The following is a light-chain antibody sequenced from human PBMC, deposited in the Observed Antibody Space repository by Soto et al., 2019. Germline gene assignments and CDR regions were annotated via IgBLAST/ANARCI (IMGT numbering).Light chain of an antibody. CDR3: QQRSNWPTA. V-gene: IGKV3-11*01. CDR2: DAS. J-gene: IGKJ5*01. Sequence: EIVLNQYPATRSMTPGGPATLSCRATQSVSSYLAWYQQKPGQAPRLLIYDASNRAAGIPARFSGMGSWTDFTLTISSLEPEDLAVDDGQQRSNWPTAFGQGTRLEIK. CDR1: QSVSSY.